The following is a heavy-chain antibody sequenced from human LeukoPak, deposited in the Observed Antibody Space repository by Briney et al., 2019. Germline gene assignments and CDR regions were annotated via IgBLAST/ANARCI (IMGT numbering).Heavy chain of an antibody. CDR2: IYYSGST. CDR1: GGSISSYY. Sequence: SETLSLTCTVSGGSISSYYWSCIRQPPGKGLEWIGYIYYSGSTNYNPSLKSRVTISVDTSKNQFSLKLSSVTAADTAVYYCARRPDYYDSSGYPFDYWGQGTLVTVSS. V-gene: IGHV4-59*01. D-gene: IGHD3-22*01. J-gene: IGHJ4*02. CDR3: ARRPDYYDSSGYPFDY.